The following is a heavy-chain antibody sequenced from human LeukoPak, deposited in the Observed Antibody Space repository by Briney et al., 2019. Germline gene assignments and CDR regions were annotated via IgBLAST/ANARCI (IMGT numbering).Heavy chain of an antibody. J-gene: IGHJ4*02. CDR1: GSTFSTYA. CDR3: LGYCSGGSCYSGGY. D-gene: IGHD2-15*01. CDR2: ITPTAGNT. Sequence: PGGSLRLSCAASGSTFSTYAMSWVRQAPGKGLEWVSAITPTAGNTYYADSVKGRFTISRDTSKNTQFLQMNSLRAEDTAVYYCLGYCSGGSCYSGGYWGQGTLVTVSS. V-gene: IGHV3-23*01.